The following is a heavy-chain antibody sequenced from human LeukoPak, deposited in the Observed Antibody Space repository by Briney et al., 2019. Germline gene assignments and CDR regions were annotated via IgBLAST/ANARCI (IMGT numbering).Heavy chain of an antibody. CDR1: GFTFSSYE. CDR3: ARTRDGPFDY. J-gene: IGHJ4*02. CDR2: ISNSGSSI. V-gene: IGHV3-48*03. Sequence: PGGSLRLSCAASGFTFSSYEMNWVHQAPGKGLEWLSHISNSGSSIQYADSVKGRFTISRDNAKNSLYLQMNSLRAEDTAVYYCARTRDGPFDYWGQGTLVTVSS. D-gene: IGHD5-24*01.